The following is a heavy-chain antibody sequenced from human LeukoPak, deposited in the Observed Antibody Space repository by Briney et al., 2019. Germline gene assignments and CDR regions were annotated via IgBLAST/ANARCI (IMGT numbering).Heavy chain of an antibody. D-gene: IGHD6-6*01. J-gene: IGHJ6*02. CDR3: ARVRHGSSGGMDV. CDR2: IYSGGST. V-gene: IGHV3-66*01. CDR1: GVTVSSNY. Sequence: PVGSLRLSCAASGVTVSSNYMSWVCQAPGKRLEWVSVIYSGGSTYYADSGKGRFTIYRDNSKNTLYLQMNSLRAEDTAVYYCARVRHGSSGGMDVWGQGTTVTVSS.